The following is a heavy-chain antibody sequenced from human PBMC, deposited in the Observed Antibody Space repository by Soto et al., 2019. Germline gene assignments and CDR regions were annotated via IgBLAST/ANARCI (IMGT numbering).Heavy chain of an antibody. V-gene: IGHV4-4*03. CDR1: GGSFTSNNW. Sequence: PETMSRTCTVSGGSFTSNNWWTWVRQPPGQGLEWIGEIYRTGSTNYNPSLKSRVTISLDKSENQFSLKVTSLTAADTAVYYCASRDPGTSVDYWGQGTLVPVSS. CDR2: IYRTGST. CDR3: ASRDPGTSVDY. D-gene: IGHD1-7*01. J-gene: IGHJ4*02.